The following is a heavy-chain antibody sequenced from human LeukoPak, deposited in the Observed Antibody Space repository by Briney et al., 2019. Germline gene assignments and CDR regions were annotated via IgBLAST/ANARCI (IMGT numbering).Heavy chain of an antibody. CDR2: INTDGSGT. CDR1: GFTFSNHW. CDR3: ARGYGYTYGGGWFDT. D-gene: IGHD5-18*01. Sequence: AGGSLRLSCAASGFTFSNHWMHWVRQAPGKGLVWVSRINTDGSGTSYADSVKGRFTISRDNARNTLYLQVNSLRAEDTAVYYCARGYGYTYGGGWFDTWGQGTLVTVSS. J-gene: IGHJ5*02. V-gene: IGHV3-74*01.